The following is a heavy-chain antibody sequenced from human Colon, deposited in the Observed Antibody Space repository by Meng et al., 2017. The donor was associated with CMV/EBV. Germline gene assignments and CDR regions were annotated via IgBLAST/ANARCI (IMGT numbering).Heavy chain of an antibody. J-gene: IGHJ4*02. CDR3: ARATKPNCWEVLEY. V-gene: IGHV4-34*12. CDR1: NGSFSGYF. Sequence: QGQLQQWGAGLLKPSETLSPTCGVYNGSFSGYFWTWIRQPPGKGLEWIGEIFRDGSTKYNPSLQSRVTMSVDTSKNHFSLNLRSVTAADTAVYFCARATKPNCWEVLEYWGQGTLVTVSS. CDR2: IFRDGST. D-gene: IGHD2-2*01.